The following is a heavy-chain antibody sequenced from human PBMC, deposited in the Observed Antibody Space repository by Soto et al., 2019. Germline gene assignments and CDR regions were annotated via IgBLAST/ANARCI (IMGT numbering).Heavy chain of an antibody. CDR1: EFTFRNYA. D-gene: IGHD3-22*01. J-gene: IGHJ4*02. CDR2: ISETGSST. Sequence: GGSLRLSYAASEFTFRNYAMRRVRKTPGKGLEWVSAISETGSSTYYADSVKGRFTISRDNSKNTLYLQMNSLRAEDTAVYYCAKSVTIIVVVIRWGQGTLVTVSS. CDR3: AKSVTIIVVVIR. V-gene: IGHV3-23*01.